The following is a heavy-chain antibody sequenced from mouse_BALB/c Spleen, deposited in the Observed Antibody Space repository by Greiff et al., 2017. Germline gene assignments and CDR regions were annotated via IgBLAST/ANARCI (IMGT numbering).Heavy chain of an antibody. D-gene: IGHD1-1*01. CDR3: AYYYGSSRYAMDY. CDR1: GYTFTSYW. V-gene: IGHV1-7*01. Sequence: QVQLKESGAELAKPGASVKMSCKASGYTFTSYWMHWVKQRPGQGLEWIGYINPSTGDTEYNQKFKDKATLPADKSSSTAYMQLSSLTSEDSAVYYCAYYYGSSRYAMDYWGQGTSVTVSS. J-gene: IGHJ4*01. CDR2: INPSTGDT.